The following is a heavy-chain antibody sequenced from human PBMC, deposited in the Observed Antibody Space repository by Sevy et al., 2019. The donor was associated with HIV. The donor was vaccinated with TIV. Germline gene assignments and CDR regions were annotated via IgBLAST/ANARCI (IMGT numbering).Heavy chain of an antibody. J-gene: IGHJ4*02. CDR3: XXXXXXYSYSDY. CDR2: ISGSAHRT. Sequence: GGSLRLSCAASGFTFSNYAMSWVRQTPGKGLEWVSAISGSAHRTYYTDSVKGRFTISRDNSKNMLFLQMNSLRAEDXXXXXXXXXXXXYSYSDYWGQGTLVTVSS. CDR1: GFTFSNYA. V-gene: IGHV3-23*01. D-gene: IGHD5-18*01.